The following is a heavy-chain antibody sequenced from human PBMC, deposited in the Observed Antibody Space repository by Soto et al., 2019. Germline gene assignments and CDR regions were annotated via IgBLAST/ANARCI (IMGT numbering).Heavy chain of an antibody. Sequence: QVQLVQSGAEVKKPGSSVKVSCKASGGTFSSYAISWVRQAPGQGLEWMGGIIPIFGTANYAQKFQGRVTIPADDSTSPAYMELSSLRSEDTAVYYCARTYSSSWSYPYYYYYGMDVWGQGTTVTVSS. CDR3: ARTYSSSWSYPYYYYYGMDV. V-gene: IGHV1-69*12. CDR1: GGTFSSYA. D-gene: IGHD6-13*01. CDR2: IIPIFGTA. J-gene: IGHJ6*02.